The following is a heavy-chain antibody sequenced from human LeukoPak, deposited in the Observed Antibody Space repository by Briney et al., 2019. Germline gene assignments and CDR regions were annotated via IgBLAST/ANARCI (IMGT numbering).Heavy chain of an antibody. V-gene: IGHV3-48*03. D-gene: IGHD3-3*01. CDR2: ISSSGSTI. CDR3: ARVPYYDLWSGYQFDY. Sequence: GGSLRLSCAASGFTFNSYEMNWVRQAPGKGLEWVSYISSSGSTIYYADSVKGRFTISRDNAKNSLYLQMHSLRAEDTAVYYCARVPYYDLWSGYQFDYWGQGTLATVSA. CDR1: GFTFNSYE. J-gene: IGHJ4*02.